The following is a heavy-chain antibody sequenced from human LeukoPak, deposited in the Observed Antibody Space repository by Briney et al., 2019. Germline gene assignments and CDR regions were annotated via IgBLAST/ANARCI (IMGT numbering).Heavy chain of an antibody. CDR2: IDTNTGSP. V-gene: IGHV7-4-1*02. Sequence: ASVNVSCKASGYTFTTYPINWVRQAPGQGLEWMGWIDTNTGSPTYAQGLTGRFVFSLDTSVSTAFLQINSLKAEDTALYYCVRGIETTGYFNYWGQGTLVTVSS. J-gene: IGHJ4*02. CDR3: VRGIETTGYFNY. D-gene: IGHD3-9*01. CDR1: GYTFTTYP.